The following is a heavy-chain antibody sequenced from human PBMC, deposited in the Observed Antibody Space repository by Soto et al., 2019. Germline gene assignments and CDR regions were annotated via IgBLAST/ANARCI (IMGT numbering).Heavy chain of an antibody. CDR1: GFTFSSYG. V-gene: IGHV3-33*01. D-gene: IGHD1-1*01. CDR2: IWYDGSNK. CDR3: ARPLTQLEPYYFDY. J-gene: IGHJ4*02. Sequence: QVQLVESGGGAVQPGRSLRLSCAASGFTFSSYGMHWVRQAPGKGLEWVAVIWYDGSNKYYADSVKGRFTISRDNSKNTLYLQMNSLRAEDTAVYYCARPLTQLEPYYFDYWGQGTLVTVSS.